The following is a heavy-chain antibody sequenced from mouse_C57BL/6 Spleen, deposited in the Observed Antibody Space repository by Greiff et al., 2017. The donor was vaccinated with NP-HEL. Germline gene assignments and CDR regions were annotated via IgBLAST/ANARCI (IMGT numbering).Heavy chain of an antibody. CDR3: ARSGHYYGSSYDY. CDR2: IDPANGNT. Sequence: EVMLVESVAELVRPGASVKLSCTASGFNIKNTYMHWVKQRPEQGLEWIGRIDPANGNTKYAPKFQGKATITADTSSNTAYLQLSSLTSEDTAIYYCARSGHYYGSSYDYWGQGTTLTVSS. V-gene: IGHV14-3*01. CDR1: GFNIKNTY. J-gene: IGHJ2*01. D-gene: IGHD1-1*01.